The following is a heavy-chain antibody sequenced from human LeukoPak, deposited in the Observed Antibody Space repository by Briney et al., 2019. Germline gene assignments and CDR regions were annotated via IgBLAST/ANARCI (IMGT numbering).Heavy chain of an antibody. CDR1: GFTFSSCS. CDR3: ARGAEYYYDSSGYFPFDY. J-gene: IGHJ4*02. D-gene: IGHD3-22*01. Sequence: GGSLRLSCAASGFTFSSCSMNWVRQAPGKGLEWVSSITSGGHIYYPDSLKGRFTISRDNAKNSLYLQMNSLRAEDTAIYYCARGAEYYYDSSGYFPFDYWGQGTLVTVSS. CDR2: ITSGGHI. V-gene: IGHV3-21*01.